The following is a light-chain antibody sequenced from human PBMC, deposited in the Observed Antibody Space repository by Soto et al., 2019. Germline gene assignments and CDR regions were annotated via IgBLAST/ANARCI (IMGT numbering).Light chain of an antibody. V-gene: IGLV2-14*01. CDR3: RSYTSSNTVV. CDR2: EVS. Sequence: QSVLTQPASVSGSPGQSITISCTATSSDVGGYNYVSWYQQHPGKAPKLMIYEVSNRPSGVSNRFSGSKSGNTASLTISGLQAEDEANYYCRSYTSSNTVVFGGGTKLTVL. CDR1: SSDVGGYNY. J-gene: IGLJ2*01.